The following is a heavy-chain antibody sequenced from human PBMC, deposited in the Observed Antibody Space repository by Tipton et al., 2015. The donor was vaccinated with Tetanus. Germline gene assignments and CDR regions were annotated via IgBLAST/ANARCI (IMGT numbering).Heavy chain of an antibody. V-gene: IGHV4-31*11. CDR3: ARDRITGPTGRYYAMDV. D-gene: IGHD1-7*01. J-gene: IGHJ6*01. Sequence: TLSLTCAVSGASISSIYSWSWIRQPPGKGLEWIGYIYYTGNTYYNPSLKSRVTISVDTSNNQFTLRLISVTAADTAVYYCARDRITGPTGRYYAMDVWGQGTTVTVSS. CDR2: IYYTGNT. CDR1: GASISSIYS.